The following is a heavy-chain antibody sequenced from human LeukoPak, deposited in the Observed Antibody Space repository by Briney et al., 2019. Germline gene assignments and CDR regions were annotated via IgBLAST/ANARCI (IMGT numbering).Heavy chain of an antibody. CDR1: GFTVSSNY. V-gene: IGHV3-53*05. Sequence: GGSLRLSCAASGFTVSSNYMSWVRQAPGKGLEWVSVIYSGGSTYYADSVKGRFTISRDNSKNTLYLQMNSLRAEDTAVYYSSRSRGIAAADAFDIWGQGTMVTVSS. CDR2: IYSGGST. D-gene: IGHD6-13*01. CDR3: SRSRGIAAADAFDI. J-gene: IGHJ3*02.